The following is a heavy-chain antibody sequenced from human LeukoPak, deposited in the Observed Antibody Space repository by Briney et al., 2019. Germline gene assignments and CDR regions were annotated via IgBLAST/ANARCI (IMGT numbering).Heavy chain of an antibody. Sequence: SETLSLTCSVSGGSIGTYFWSWIRQPPGKGPEWIGYISYSRNTNYNPSLRSRITISVDTSKNQFSLKLSSLTAADSAVYFCARLYGGNVESYYFDSWGQGTLVTVSS. D-gene: IGHD4-23*01. V-gene: IGHV4-59*08. J-gene: IGHJ4*02. CDR3: ARLYGGNVESYYFDS. CDR2: ISYSRNT. CDR1: GGSIGTYF.